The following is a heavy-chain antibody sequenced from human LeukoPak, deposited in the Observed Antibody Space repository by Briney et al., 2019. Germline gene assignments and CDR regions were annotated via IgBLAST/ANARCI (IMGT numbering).Heavy chain of an antibody. CDR3: ARGAHYYYDRSGYYYFDY. J-gene: IGHJ4*02. V-gene: IGHV3-64*01. CDR1: GLTFRTYA. Sequence: PGGSLRLSCAASGLTFRTYAMHWVRQAPGKGLEYVSGISSNGGSTYYAHSVKGRFTISRDNSKNTLFLQMGSLRAEDMAVYYCARGAHYYYDRSGYYYFDYWGQGTLVTVSS. D-gene: IGHD3-22*01. CDR2: ISSNGGST.